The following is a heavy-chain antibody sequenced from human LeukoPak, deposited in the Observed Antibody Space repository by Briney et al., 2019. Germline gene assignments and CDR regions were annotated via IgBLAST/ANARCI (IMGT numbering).Heavy chain of an antibody. D-gene: IGHD4-23*01. CDR1: GGSISSGDYY. CDR3: ARQSGHDYGGNSEFDY. V-gene: IGHV4-31*03. Sequence: PSQTLSLTCTVSGGSISSGDYYWRWIRQHPGKGLEWIGYIYYSGSTYYNPSLKSRVTISVDTSKNQFSLKLSSVTAADTAVYYCARQSGHDYGGNSEFDYWGQGTLVTVSS. J-gene: IGHJ4*02. CDR2: IYYSGST.